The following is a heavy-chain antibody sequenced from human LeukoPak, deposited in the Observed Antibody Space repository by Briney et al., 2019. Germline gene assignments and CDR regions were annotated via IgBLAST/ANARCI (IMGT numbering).Heavy chain of an antibody. CDR3: ARLKATVSIHAYFDS. V-gene: IGHV4-59*01. CDR2: IYYSGSS. D-gene: IGHD4-17*01. Sequence: PSETLSLTCTVSGGSISSYYWSWIRQPPGKGLEWIGDIYYSGSSKYNPSLKSRVTISVDTSKNQFSLKLYSVTAADTAVYYCARLKATVSIHAYFDSWGQGTLVTVSS. J-gene: IGHJ4*02. CDR1: GGSISSYY.